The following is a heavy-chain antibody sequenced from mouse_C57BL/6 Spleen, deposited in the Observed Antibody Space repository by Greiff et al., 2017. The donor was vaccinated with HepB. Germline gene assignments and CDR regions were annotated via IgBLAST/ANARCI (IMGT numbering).Heavy chain of an antibody. V-gene: IGHV1-59*01. J-gene: IGHJ4*01. CDR1: GYTFTSYW. CDR3: AEGSRAMDY. CDR2: IDPSDSYT. Sequence: VQLQQPGAELVRPGTSVKLSCKASGYTFTSYWMHWVKQRPGQGLEWIGVIDPSDSYTNYNHKFKGKATLTVDTSSSTAYMQLSSLTSEDSAVYYCAEGSRAMDYWGQGTSVTVSS.